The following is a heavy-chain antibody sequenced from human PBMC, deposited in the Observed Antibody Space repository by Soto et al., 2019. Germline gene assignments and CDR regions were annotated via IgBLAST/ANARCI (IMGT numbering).Heavy chain of an antibody. D-gene: IGHD3-16*02. CDR3: AKGSNYDDVWGTYRRGIFFDY. J-gene: IGHJ4*02. V-gene: IGHV3-23*01. CDR1: GSTFSSYA. Sequence: GGSLRLSCAASGSTFSSYAMSWVRQAPGKGLEWVSAISGGGGSTYYADSVKGRFTISRDNSKNTLYLQMNSLRAEDTAVYYCAKGSNYDDVWGTYRRGIFFDYWGQGALVTVSS. CDR2: ISGGGGST.